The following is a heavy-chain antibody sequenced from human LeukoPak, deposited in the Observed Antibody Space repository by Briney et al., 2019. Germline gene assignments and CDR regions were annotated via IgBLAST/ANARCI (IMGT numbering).Heavy chain of an antibody. CDR3: ARHRITGTLSPYYYYYMDV. CDR1: GGSISSYY. D-gene: IGHD1-7*01. V-gene: IGHV4-4*09. Sequence: SETLSLTCTVSGGSISSYYWSWIRQPPGKGLEWIGYIYTSGSTNYNPSLKSRVTISVDTSKNQFSLKLSSVTAADTAVYYCARHRITGTLSPYYYYYMDVWGKGTTVTVSS. J-gene: IGHJ6*03. CDR2: IYTSGST.